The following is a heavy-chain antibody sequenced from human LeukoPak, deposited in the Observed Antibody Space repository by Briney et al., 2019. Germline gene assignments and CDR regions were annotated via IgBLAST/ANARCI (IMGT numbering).Heavy chain of an antibody. CDR3: ARDRDYDGGGYYFDD. CDR2: LHTSGSN. J-gene: IGHJ4*02. Sequence: NPSETLSLTCSVSGVSISSYYWSWIRQPAGKGLEWIGRLHTSGSNNYNSSLKSRAMMSVDTSKNQFSLRLSSVTAADTAVYYCARDRDYDGGGYYFDDWGQGTLVTVSS. V-gene: IGHV4-4*07. CDR1: GVSISSYY. D-gene: IGHD4-17*01.